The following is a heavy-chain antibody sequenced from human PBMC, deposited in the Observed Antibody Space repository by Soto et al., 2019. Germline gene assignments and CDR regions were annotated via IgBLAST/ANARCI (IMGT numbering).Heavy chain of an antibody. CDR2: FDPEEGKM. Sequence: ASVKVSCKVSGYNLNELCMHWVRQPPGKGLEWIGGFDPEEGKMIYAQNFQGRVTMTEDTSTDTAYMELNSLTSEDTAIYYCATDLGVALAPLSILYFQQWGQGTVVTVSS. D-gene: IGHD3-10*01. V-gene: IGHV1-24*01. CDR3: ATDLGVALAPLSILYFQQ. CDR1: GYNLNELC. J-gene: IGHJ1*01.